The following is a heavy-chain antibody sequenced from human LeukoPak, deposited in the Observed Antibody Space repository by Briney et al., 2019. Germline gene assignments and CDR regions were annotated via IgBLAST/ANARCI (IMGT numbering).Heavy chain of an antibody. J-gene: IGHJ6*02. D-gene: IGHD1-26*01. CDR3: ARGGAVGATSGMRYYYYYGMDV. V-gene: IGHV3-30*04. CDR2: ISYDGSNK. Sequence: PGRSLRLSCAASGFTFSSYAMHWVRQAPGKGLEWVAVISYDGSNKYYVDSVKGRFTISRDNSKNTLYLQMNSLRAEDTAVYYCARGGAVGATSGMRYYYYYGMDVWGQGTTVTVSS. CDR1: GFTFSSYA.